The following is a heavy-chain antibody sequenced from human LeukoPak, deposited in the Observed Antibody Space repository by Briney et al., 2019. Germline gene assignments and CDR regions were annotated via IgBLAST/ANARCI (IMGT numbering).Heavy chain of an antibody. V-gene: IGHV3-23*01. D-gene: IGHD1-14*01. CDR3: AKPARTDAFDI. CDR2: MSSSDDGR. Sequence: GGSLRLSCATSGFSFSSYAMSWARQAPGKGLEWVSAMSSSDDGRYYAASVRGRFTISRDTSRSTLYLQMNSLRAEDTAVYYCAKPARTDAFDIWGQGTMITVSS. J-gene: IGHJ3*02. CDR1: GFSFSSYA.